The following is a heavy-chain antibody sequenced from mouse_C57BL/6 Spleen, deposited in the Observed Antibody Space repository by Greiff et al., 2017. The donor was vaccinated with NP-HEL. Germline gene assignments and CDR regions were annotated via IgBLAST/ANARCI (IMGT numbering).Heavy chain of an antibody. CDR1: GFTFSSYA. Sequence: EVKVVESGEGLVKPGGSLKLSCAASGFTFSSYAMSWVRQTPEKRLEWVAYISSGGDYIYYVDTVKGRFTISRDNARNTLYLQMSSLKSEDTAMYYCTRDNHIAMDYWGQGTSVTVSS. V-gene: IGHV5-9-1*02. D-gene: IGHD1-3*01. CDR3: TRDNHIAMDY. CDR2: ISSGGDYI. J-gene: IGHJ4*01.